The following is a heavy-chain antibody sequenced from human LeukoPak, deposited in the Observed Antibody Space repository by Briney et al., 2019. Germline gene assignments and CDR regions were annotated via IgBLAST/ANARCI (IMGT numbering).Heavy chain of an antibody. CDR3: AKGYYEIHDAFDI. V-gene: IGHV3-30*04. CDR1: GFTSSTYA. CDR2: ISYDGRNK. D-gene: IGHD3-9*01. Sequence: PRGSLRLSRAVSGFTSSTYAMHWVRQAPGEGLEWVAFISYDGRNKYYADSVKGRFTISRDNSKNTLFLQMNSLRAEDTAVYYCAKGYYEIHDAFDIWGQGTMVTVSS. J-gene: IGHJ3*02.